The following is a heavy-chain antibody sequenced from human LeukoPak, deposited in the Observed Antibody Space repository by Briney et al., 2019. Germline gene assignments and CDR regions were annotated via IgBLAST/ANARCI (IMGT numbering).Heavy chain of an antibody. V-gene: IGHV3-21*01. D-gene: IGHD1-26*01. CDR2: ISTSSSYI. Sequence: GGSLRLSCAASGFTFSTYSMNWVRQAPGKGLEWVSSISTSSSYIYYADSVKGRFTISRDNAKRSVYLQMNSLRVEDTAVYYCARAYSERYGLGYYYMDVWGKGTTVTISS. J-gene: IGHJ6*03. CDR1: GFTFSTYS. CDR3: ARAYSERYGLGYYYMDV.